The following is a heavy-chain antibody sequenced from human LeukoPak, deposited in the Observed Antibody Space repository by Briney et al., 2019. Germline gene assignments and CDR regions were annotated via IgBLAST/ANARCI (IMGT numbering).Heavy chain of an antibody. V-gene: IGHV4-59*01. Sequence: PSETLSLTCTVSGGSIGSYYWSWIRQPPGQGLEWIGYIYSSGGTYYNPSLWSRVTISVDTSKNQFSLRLTSVTVADTAVYYCARSATVTTHLDYWGQGTLVSVSS. CDR3: ARSATVTTHLDY. J-gene: IGHJ4*02. D-gene: IGHD4-17*01. CDR2: IYSSGGT. CDR1: GGSIGSYY.